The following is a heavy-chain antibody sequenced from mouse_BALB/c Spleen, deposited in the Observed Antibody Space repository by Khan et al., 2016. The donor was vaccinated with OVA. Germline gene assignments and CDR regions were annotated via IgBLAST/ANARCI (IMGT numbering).Heavy chain of an antibody. V-gene: IGHV14-3*02. CDR2: IDPPNDDS. D-gene: IGHD2-1*01. Sequence: VQLKESGAELVKPGASVKLSCSASGFNIKDTYIHWVKQRPEQGLEWIGRIDPPNDDSKYGPKFQDKATLTADTSSNTVYLQLSSLTSEDTAVYYCVIRYGNPVAYWGQGTLVSVSA. CDR3: VIRYGNPVAY. J-gene: IGHJ3*01. CDR1: GFNIKDTY.